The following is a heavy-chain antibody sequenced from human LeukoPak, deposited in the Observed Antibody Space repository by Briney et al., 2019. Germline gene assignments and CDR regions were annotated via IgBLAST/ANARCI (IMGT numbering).Heavy chain of an antibody. D-gene: IGHD6-13*01. V-gene: IGHV3-66*01. CDR1: GFTVSGNY. CDR3: ARSYSSTPQYYYYYYMDV. CDR2: IYSGGST. J-gene: IGHJ6*03. Sequence: QSGGSLRLSCAASGFTVSGNYMSWVRQAPGKGLEWVSVIYSGGSTYYADSVKGRFTISRDNSKNTLYLQMNSLRAEDTAVYYCARSYSSTPQYYYYYYMDVWGKGTTVTVSS.